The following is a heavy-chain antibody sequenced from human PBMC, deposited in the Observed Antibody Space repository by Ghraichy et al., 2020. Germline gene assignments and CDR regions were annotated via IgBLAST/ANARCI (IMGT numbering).Heavy chain of an antibody. CDR3: ARDVPFKAFDY. J-gene: IGHJ4*02. CDR2: IELDGNEK. CDR1: GFTFNNYW. Sequence: ETLSLTCAASGFTFNNYWMTWVRQAPGKGLEWVANIELDGNEKYYVDSVKGRFTISRDNAKKSLYLQMNSLRAEDTAVYYCARDVPFKAFDYWGLGTLVTVSS. V-gene: IGHV3-7*03.